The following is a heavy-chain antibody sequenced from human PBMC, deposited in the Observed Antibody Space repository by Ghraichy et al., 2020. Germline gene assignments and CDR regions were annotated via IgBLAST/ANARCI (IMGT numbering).Heavy chain of an antibody. CDR3: ARSVIMIRGNDY. CDR2: ISDDGGST. CDR1: GFTFSSYA. J-gene: IGHJ4*02. Sequence: GGSLRLSCVASGFTFSSYAMHWVRQAPGKGLEYVSGISDDGGSTYYANSVKGRFTVSRDNSMNTLYLQMGSLRAEDMAVYYCARSVIMIRGNDYWGQGTLVTVSS. D-gene: IGHD3-10*01. V-gene: IGHV3-64*01.